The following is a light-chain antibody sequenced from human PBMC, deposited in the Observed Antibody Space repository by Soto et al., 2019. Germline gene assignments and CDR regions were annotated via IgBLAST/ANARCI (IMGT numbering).Light chain of an antibody. CDR2: EVT. CDR3: SSYTSSRTRV. CDR1: SSDVGGYNY. V-gene: IGLV2-8*01. J-gene: IGLJ2*01. Sequence: QSVLTQPPSASGSPGQSVTISCTGTSSDVGGYNYVSWYQQHPGKAPKLMIYEVTKRPSGVPDRFSGSKSGNTASLTISGLQAEDEADYYCSSYTSSRTRVFGGGTKLTVL.